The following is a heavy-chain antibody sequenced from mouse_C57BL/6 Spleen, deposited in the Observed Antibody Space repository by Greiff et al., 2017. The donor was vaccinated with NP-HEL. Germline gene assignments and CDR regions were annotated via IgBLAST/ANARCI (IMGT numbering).Heavy chain of an antibody. D-gene: IGHD2-3*01. CDR2: IDPENGDT. V-gene: IGHV14-4*01. CDR1: GFNIKDDY. CDR3: TFYDGLAY. J-gene: IGHJ3*01. Sequence: VQLKESGAELVRPGASVKLSCTASGFNIKDDYMHWVKQRPEQGLEWIGWIDPENGDTEYTSKFQGKATITADTSSNTAYLQLSSLTSEDTAVYYCTFYDGLAYWGQRTLVTVSA.